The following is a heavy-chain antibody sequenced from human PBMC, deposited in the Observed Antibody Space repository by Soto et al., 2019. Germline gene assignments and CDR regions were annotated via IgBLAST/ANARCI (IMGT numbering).Heavy chain of an antibody. D-gene: IGHD3-22*01. J-gene: IGHJ6*01. V-gene: IGHV1-18*01. CDR3: AITYYCDGSDYYLDALDV. Sequence: ASVKVSCKASGYTFSAYGITWVRQAPGQGLEWMGWITPNNGNTKYAQNLQGRVIMTTDTYTTTAYMELRSLRSDDTAVYYCAITYYCDGSDYYLDALDVWGQGTTVTVS. CDR2: ITPNNGNT. CDR1: GYTFSAYG.